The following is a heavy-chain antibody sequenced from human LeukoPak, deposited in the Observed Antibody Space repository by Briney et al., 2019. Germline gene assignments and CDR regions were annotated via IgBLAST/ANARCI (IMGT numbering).Heavy chain of an antibody. D-gene: IGHD3-10*01. V-gene: IGHV4-38-2*02. J-gene: IGHJ4*02. Sequence: SETLSLTCSVSGYSISSGDYWGWIRQPPGKGLEWIGSIHHSGSTNYNPSLKSRVTISVDTSKNQFSLKLSSVTAADTAVYYCARLRATITMVRGVLDYWGQGTLVTVSS. CDR2: IHHSGST. CDR1: GYSISSGDY. CDR3: ARLRATITMVRGVLDY.